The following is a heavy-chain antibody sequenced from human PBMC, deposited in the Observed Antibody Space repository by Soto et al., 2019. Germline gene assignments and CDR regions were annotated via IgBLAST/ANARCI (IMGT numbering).Heavy chain of an antibody. V-gene: IGHV1-2*04. CDR1: GYTFTSYG. J-gene: IGHJ6*02. CDR3: ARDLWEGGNFHGHYYFYGMDV. Sequence: GASVKVSCKASGYTFTSYGISWVRQAPGQGLEWMGWINPNSGGTNYAQKLQGWVTMTRDTSISTAYMELSRLRSDDTAVYYCARDLWEGGNFHGHYYFYGMDVWGRGTTVTVSS. CDR2: INPNSGGT. D-gene: IGHD2-21*02.